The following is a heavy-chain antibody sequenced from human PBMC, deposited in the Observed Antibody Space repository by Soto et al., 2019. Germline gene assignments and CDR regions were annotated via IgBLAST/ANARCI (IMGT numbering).Heavy chain of an antibody. CDR1: GFSLSTDDVG. Sequence: SGPTLVNPTQTLTLTCTFSGFSLSTDDVGVGWIRQPPGKALDWLAVIYWDDDKRYSPSLKSRLTITKDTSKNQVLLTMTNMDPVDTATYFCARSKYSISSFDYWGQGSPDTVSS. V-gene: IGHV2-5*02. CDR2: IYWDDDK. D-gene: IGHD6-6*01. J-gene: IGHJ4*02. CDR3: ARSKYSISSFDY.